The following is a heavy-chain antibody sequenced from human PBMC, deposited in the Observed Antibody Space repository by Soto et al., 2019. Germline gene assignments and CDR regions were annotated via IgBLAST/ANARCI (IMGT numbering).Heavy chain of an antibody. CDR1: GGTFSSYA. D-gene: IGHD1-26*01. J-gene: IGHJ4*02. V-gene: IGHV1-69*01. Sequence: QVQLVQSGAEVKKPGSSVKVSCKASGGTFSSYAISWVRQAPGQGLEWMGGIFPIFGTANYAQKFQGRVTITAAEYTSTAYMELSSLRSEDTAVYYCARAILVGATAYYFDYWGQGTLVTVSS. CDR2: IFPIFGTA. CDR3: ARAILVGATAYYFDY.